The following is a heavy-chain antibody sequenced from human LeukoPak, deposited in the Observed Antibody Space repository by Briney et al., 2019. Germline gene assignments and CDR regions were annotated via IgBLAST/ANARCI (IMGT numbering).Heavy chain of an antibody. Sequence: GASVKVSCKASVYSFAAHNIHCVRQAPGPGLEWMGFIDISGAGTTHAQQFQARITTTRDTTPSTAYLQLSRLIGAPTSNLSSEDTAVYYCARGIVGDSVAFDMWGQGTLVPVSS. CDR1: VYSFAAHN. CDR2: IDISGAGT. J-gene: IGHJ3*02. V-gene: IGHV1-46*01. D-gene: IGHD1-26*01. CDR3: ARGIVGDSVAFDM.